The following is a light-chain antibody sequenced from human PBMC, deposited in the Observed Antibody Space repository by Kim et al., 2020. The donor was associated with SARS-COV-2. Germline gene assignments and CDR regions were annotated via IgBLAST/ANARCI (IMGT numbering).Light chain of an antibody. CDR2: GNS. Sequence: VTISCTGSSSNIGAGYEVHWYQQLPGTAPKLLIYGNSNRPSGVPDRFSGSKSGTSASLAITGLQAEDEADYYCQSYDSSLSGSFVVFGGGTQLTVL. CDR1: SSNIGAGYE. CDR3: QSYDSSLSGSFVV. J-gene: IGLJ2*01. V-gene: IGLV1-40*01.